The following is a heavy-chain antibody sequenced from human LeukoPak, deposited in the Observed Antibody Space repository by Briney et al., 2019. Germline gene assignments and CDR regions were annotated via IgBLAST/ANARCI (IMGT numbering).Heavy chain of an antibody. CDR2: IYYSGST. CDR1: GGSISSYY. V-gene: IGHV4-59*01. CDR3: VGFADQLGIAGFDY. D-gene: IGHD7-27*01. J-gene: IGHJ4*02. Sequence: KASETLSLTCTVSGGSISSYYWSWMRQPPGGGVVWSGYIYYSGSTNYNPSLKSRVTISVDTSKNQFSLKLSSVTAADTAVYYCVGFADQLGIAGFDYWGQGTLVTVSS.